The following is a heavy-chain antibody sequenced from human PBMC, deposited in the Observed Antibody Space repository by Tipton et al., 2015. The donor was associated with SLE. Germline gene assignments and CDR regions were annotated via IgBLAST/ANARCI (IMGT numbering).Heavy chain of an antibody. Sequence: TLSLTCTVSGGSISSSSYYWGWIRQPPGKGLEWFGNIYYSGSTYFNPSLRSRVTISVDTSKNQFSLRWSSVTASDTAVYYCARGWGWNHPPGDWGQGTLVIVSS. CDR3: ARGWGWNHPPGD. D-gene: IGHD1-14*01. J-gene: IGHJ4*02. V-gene: IGHV4-39*01. CDR2: IYYSGST. CDR1: GGSISSSSYY.